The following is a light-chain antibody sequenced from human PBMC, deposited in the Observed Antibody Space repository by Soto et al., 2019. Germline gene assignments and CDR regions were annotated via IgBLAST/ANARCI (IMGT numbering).Light chain of an antibody. V-gene: IGLV2-14*03. CDR2: DVS. CDR1: SSDIGTENF. J-gene: IGLJ3*02. CDR3: SSYTASSTPV. Sequence: QSVLSQPASVSGSPGQSITISCTGVSSDIGTENFVSWYQHHPGKAPKLMIFDVSHRPSGVSYRFSASKSGNSASLTISGLQAEDEADYYCSSYTASSTPVFGGGTKLTVL.